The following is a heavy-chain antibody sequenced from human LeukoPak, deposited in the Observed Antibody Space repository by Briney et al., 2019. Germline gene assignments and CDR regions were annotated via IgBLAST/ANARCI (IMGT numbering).Heavy chain of an antibody. CDR3: ARDRDWAFDY. CDR1: GFTFTSHG. CDR2: TRNDGNNK. D-gene: IGHD2-21*01. J-gene: IGHJ4*02. V-gene: IGHV3-30*02. Sequence: GRSLRPSCAASGFTFTSHGMHWVRQAPGKGLEWVAFTRNDGNNKYYADSVKGRFTISRDNSKNTRSLPMNSLRTEDTAVYYCARDRDWAFDYWGQGILVTVSS.